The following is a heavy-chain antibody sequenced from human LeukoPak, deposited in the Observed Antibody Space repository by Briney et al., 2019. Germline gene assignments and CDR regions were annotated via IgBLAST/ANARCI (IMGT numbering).Heavy chain of an antibody. Sequence: GGSLRLSCAASGFTFSSYAMSWVRQAPGKGLEWVSAISGSGGSTYYADSVKGRFNISRDNSKNTLYLQMNSLRAEDTAVYYCAKRVAYYYYYMDVCGKGTTVTVSS. CDR2: ISGSGGST. V-gene: IGHV3-23*01. J-gene: IGHJ6*03. CDR1: GFTFSSYA. D-gene: IGHD5-12*01. CDR3: AKRVAYYYYYMDV.